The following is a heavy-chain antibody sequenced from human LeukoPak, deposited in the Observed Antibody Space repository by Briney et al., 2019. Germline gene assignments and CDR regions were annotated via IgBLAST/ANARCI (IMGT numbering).Heavy chain of an antibody. CDR1: GFTFSSYA. J-gene: IGHJ4*02. CDR3: ARGPSRRAYFDY. V-gene: IGHV3-30-3*01. CDR2: ISYDGSNK. Sequence: PGRSLRLSCAASGFTFSSYAMHWVRQAPGKGLEWVAVISYDGSNKYYADSVKGRFTISRDNSKNTLYLQMNSLRAEDTVVYYCARGPSRRAYFDYWGQGTLVTVSS.